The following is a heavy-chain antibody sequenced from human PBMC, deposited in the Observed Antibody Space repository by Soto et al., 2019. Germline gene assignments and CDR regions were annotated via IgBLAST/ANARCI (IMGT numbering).Heavy chain of an antibody. CDR2: ISAYNGNT. V-gene: IGHV1-18*01. Sequence: GASVKVSCKASGYTFTSYGISWVRQAPGQGLEWMGWISAYNGNTNSAQKLQGRVTMTTDTSTSTAYMELRSLRSEDTAVYYCARDRGYCSGGSCYKYGDYGSRNYYYYGMDVWGQGTTVTVSS. D-gene: IGHD2-15*01. CDR1: GYTFTSYG. J-gene: IGHJ6*02. CDR3: ARDRGYCSGGSCYKYGDYGSRNYYYYGMDV.